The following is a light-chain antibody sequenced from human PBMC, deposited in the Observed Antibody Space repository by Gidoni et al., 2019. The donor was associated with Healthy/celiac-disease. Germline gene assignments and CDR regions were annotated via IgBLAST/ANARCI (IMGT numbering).Light chain of an antibody. CDR3: QAWDSSYVV. CDR1: KLGDKY. CDR2: QDS. J-gene: IGLJ2*01. V-gene: IGLV3-1*01. Sequence: SYELTQPPSAPASPVQTTSITCSGDKLGDKYACWYQQKPGQPPVLVIYQDSKRPSGIPERFSGSNSGNTATLTISGTQAMDEADYYCQAWDSSYVVFGGGTKLTVL.